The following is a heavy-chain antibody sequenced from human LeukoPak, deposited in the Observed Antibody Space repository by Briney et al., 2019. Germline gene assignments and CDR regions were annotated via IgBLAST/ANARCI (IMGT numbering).Heavy chain of an antibody. V-gene: IGHV4-4*07. D-gene: IGHD1-1*01. J-gene: IGHJ5*02. CDR3: ARAPAVSGTTWFDP. CDR2: IYTTGNT. Sequence: PSETLSLTCTVSGVSMSAFYWSCIRQPAGKELEWIGRIYTTGNTNYNPSLKSRVTISVDTSKSQFYLRLTSVTAADTAVYYCARAPAVSGTTWFDPWGQGALVTVSS. CDR1: GVSMSAFY.